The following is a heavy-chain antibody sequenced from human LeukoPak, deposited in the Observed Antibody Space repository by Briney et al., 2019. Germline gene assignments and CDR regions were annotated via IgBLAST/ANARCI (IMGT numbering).Heavy chain of an antibody. CDR2: IYYSGST. J-gene: IGHJ6*03. V-gene: IGHV4-39*07. CDR1: GGSISSSSYY. CDR3: ARGGYGDYYMDV. D-gene: IGHD4-17*01. Sequence: SETLSLTCTVSGGSISSSSYYWGWIRQPPGKGLEWIGSIYYSGSTYYNPSLKSRVTILVDTSKNQFSLKLSSVTAADTAVYHCARGGYGDYYMDVWGKGTTVTVSS.